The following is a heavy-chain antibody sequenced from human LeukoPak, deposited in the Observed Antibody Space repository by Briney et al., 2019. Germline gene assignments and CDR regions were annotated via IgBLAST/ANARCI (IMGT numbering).Heavy chain of an antibody. CDR2: INPNSGGT. J-gene: IGHJ4*02. D-gene: IGHD1-26*01. V-gene: IGHV1-2*02. CDR3: ARERDGSGSYGVLDY. CDR1: GYTFTGYY. Sequence: ASVKVSCKASGYTFTGYYMHWVRQAPGQGLEWMGWINPNSGGTNYAQKFQGRVTMTRATSISTAYMELSRLRSDDTAVYYCARERDGSGSYGVLDYWGQGTLVTVSS.